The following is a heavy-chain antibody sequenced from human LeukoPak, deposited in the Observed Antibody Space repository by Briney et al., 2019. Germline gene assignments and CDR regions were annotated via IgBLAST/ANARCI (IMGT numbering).Heavy chain of an antibody. CDR2: IHSDGRSS. CDR3: ARGGVGSHDY. V-gene: IGHV3-74*01. Sequence: PGGSLRLSCAASGFTFSGYWMHWVRQVPGKGLVWVSHIHSDGRSSSYADSVKGRFTISRDNAKNTLSLQMNSLRADDTAVYYCARGGVGSHDYWGQGTLVTVSS. CDR1: GFTFSGYW. D-gene: IGHD3-10*01. J-gene: IGHJ4*02.